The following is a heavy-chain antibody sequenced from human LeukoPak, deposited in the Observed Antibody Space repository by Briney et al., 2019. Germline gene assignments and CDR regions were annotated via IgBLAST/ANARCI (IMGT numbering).Heavy chain of an antibody. Sequence: PGRSLRLSCAASGFAFNNYAMHWVRQAPGKGLEWVAFISYDGSDIYYADSVKGRFTISRDNSKTTLYLQMNSLTAEDTAMYYCARRESGSSGRYYFDYWGQGTLVTVSS. V-gene: IGHV3-30*14. CDR2: ISYDGSDI. CDR3: ARRESGSSGRYYFDY. D-gene: IGHD3-10*01. J-gene: IGHJ4*02. CDR1: GFAFNNYA.